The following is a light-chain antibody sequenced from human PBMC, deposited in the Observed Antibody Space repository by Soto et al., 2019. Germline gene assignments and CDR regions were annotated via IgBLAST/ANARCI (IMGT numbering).Light chain of an antibody. Sequence: DIVMTQSPDSLTVSLGERATINCKSNQSVLYSSNNKNHLAWYQQKPGQPPKLLIYWASTRESGVPDRFSGSGFGTDFTLTISSLQAEDVAVYYCQQYYSTPYAFGQGTKLEIK. CDR2: WAS. CDR1: QSVLYSSNNKNH. J-gene: IGKJ2*01. V-gene: IGKV4-1*01. CDR3: QQYYSTPYA.